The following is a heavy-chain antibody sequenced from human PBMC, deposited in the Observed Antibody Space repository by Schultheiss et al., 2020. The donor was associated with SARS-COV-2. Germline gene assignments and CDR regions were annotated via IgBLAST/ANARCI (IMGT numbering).Heavy chain of an antibody. CDR1: GGSISSYY. CDR2: IYYSGST. J-gene: IGHJ4*02. D-gene: IGHD3-3*01. CDR3: ARAFWSGYTFDY. Sequence: SETLSLTCTVSGGSISSYYWSWIRQPPGKGLEWIGYIYYSGSTNYNPSLKSRVTISVDTSKNQFSLKLSSVTAADTAVYYCARAFWSGYTFDYWGQGTLVTVSS. V-gene: IGHV4-59*12.